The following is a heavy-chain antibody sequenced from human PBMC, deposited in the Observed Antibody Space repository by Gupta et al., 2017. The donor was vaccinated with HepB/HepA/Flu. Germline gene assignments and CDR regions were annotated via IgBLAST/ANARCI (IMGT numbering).Heavy chain of an antibody. CDR1: RGSVTSFY. Sequence: QAQLQESGPGLVKPSETLSLTCTVSRGSVTSFYWSWIRQPPGKGLEWIGYIFYSGSTNYNPSLKSRATISLDTSKDQFSLNLTSVTAADTAVYYCATGITGPEWDHWYFDIWGRGTLVTVSS. D-gene: IGHD1-20*01. CDR3: ATGITGPEWDHWYFDI. V-gene: IGHV4-59*08. J-gene: IGHJ2*01. CDR2: IFYSGST.